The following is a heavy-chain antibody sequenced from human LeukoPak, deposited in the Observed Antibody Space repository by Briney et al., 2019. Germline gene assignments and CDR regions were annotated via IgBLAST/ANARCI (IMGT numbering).Heavy chain of an antibody. CDR1: GYTFTGYY. V-gene: IGHV1-2*02. D-gene: IGHD2-15*01. CDR2: INPNSGGT. Sequence: GASVKVSCKASGYTFTGYYMHWVRQAPGQGLEWMGWINPNSGGTSYAQKFQGRVTMTRDTSISTAYMELSRLRSDDTAVYYCARVPLTYCSGGSCYSINWFDPWGQGTLVTVSS. J-gene: IGHJ5*02. CDR3: ARVPLTYCSGGSCYSINWFDP.